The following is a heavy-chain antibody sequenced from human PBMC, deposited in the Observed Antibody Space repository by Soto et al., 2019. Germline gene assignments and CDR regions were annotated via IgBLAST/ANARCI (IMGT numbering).Heavy chain of an antibody. CDR1: GYTFTDYY. CDR3: AREPPGSTSFYGMDV. D-gene: IGHD2-2*01. J-gene: IGHJ6*02. V-gene: IGHV1-2*02. CDR2: INPNSGGT. Sequence: ASVKVSCKASGYTFTDYYMHWVRQAPGQGLEWMGWINPNSGGTNYAQKFQGRVTMTRDTSISTAYMELSRLRSDDTAVYYCAREPPGSTSFYGMDVWGQGTTVTVSS.